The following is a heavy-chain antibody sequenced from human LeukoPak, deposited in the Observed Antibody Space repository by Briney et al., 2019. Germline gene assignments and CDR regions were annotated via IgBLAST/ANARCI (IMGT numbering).Heavy chain of an antibody. CDR1: GFIFSDYY. CDR2: ISSSGSTI. V-gene: IGHV3-11*04. Sequence: PGGSLRLSCAASGFIFSDYYINWIRQAPGKGLEWVSYISSSGSTIYYADSVKGRFTISRDNSKNTLYLQMNSLRAEDTAVYYCAKAGGYSPLIYYYYYMDVWGKGTTATVSS. D-gene: IGHD3-22*01. CDR3: AKAGGYSPLIYYYYYMDV. J-gene: IGHJ6*03.